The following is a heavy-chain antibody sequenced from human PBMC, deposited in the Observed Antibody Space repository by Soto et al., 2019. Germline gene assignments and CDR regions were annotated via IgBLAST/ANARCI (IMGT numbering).Heavy chain of an antibody. CDR3: ARDIGQIPSGNWFDP. J-gene: IGHJ5*02. D-gene: IGHD3-16*02. CDR2: IYYSGST. V-gene: IGHV4-31*03. Sequence: PSETLSLTCTVSGGSISSGGYYWSWIRQHPGKGLEWIGYIYYSGSTYYNPSLKSRVTISVDTSKNQFSLKLSSVTAADTAVYYCARDIGQIPSGNWFDPWGQGTLVTVSS. CDR1: GGSISSGGYY.